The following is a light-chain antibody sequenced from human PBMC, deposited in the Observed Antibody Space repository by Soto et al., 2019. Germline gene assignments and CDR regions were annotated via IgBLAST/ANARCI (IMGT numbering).Light chain of an antibody. CDR3: QQYGRSPL. CDR1: QGISSY. J-gene: IGKJ2*01. CDR2: AAS. V-gene: IGKV1-9*01. Sequence: IQLTQSPSSLSASVGDRVTITCRASQGISSYLAWYQQKPGKAPKLLIYAASTLQSGVPSRFSGSGSGTDFTLTISSLQPEDFAVYYCQQYGRSPLFGQGTKLEIK.